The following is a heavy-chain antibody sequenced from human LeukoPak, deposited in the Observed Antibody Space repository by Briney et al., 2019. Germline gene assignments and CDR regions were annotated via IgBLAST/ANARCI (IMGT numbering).Heavy chain of an antibody. J-gene: IGHJ5*02. CDR1: GGSFSGYY. D-gene: IGHD2-2*01. CDR2: INHSGST. CDR3: ARGISRYCSSTSCYRWFDP. V-gene: IGHV4-34*01. Sequence: SETLSLTCAVYGGSFSGYYWSWIRQPPGKGLEWTGEINHSGSTNYNPSLKSRVTISVDTSKNQFSLKLSSVTAADTAVYYCARGISRYCSSTSCYRWFDPWGQGTLVTVSS.